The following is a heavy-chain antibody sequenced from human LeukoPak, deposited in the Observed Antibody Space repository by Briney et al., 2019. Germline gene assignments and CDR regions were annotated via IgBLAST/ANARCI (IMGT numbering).Heavy chain of an antibody. Sequence: GGPLRLSCAASGFIVSSNYMNWVRQAPGKGLEWVSVIYIGGITYYADSVKGRFTISRDNSKNTLYLQMHSLRAEDTAVYYCASPSSGWSFDIWGQGTMVTVSS. CDR2: IYIGGIT. CDR3: ASPSSGWSFDI. J-gene: IGHJ3*02. CDR1: GFIVSSNY. V-gene: IGHV3-53*01. D-gene: IGHD6-19*01.